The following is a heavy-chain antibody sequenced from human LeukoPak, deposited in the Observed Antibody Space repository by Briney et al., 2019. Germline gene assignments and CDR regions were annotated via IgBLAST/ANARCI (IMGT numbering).Heavy chain of an antibody. D-gene: IGHD4-17*01. CDR2: ISYDGSNK. V-gene: IGHV3-30-3*01. J-gene: IGHJ4*02. CDR3: ARDLYGDYTPLDY. CDR1: GFTFSSYA. Sequence: GGSLRLSCAASGFTFSSYAMSWVRQAPGKGLEWVAVISYDGSNKYYADSVKGRFTISRDNSKNTLYLQMNSLRAEDTAVYYCARDLYGDYTPLDYWGQGTLVTVSS.